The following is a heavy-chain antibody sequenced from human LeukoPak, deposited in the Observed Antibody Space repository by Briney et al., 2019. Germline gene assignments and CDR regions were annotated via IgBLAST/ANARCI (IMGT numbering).Heavy chain of an antibody. CDR1: GFTFSSYS. Sequence: LPGGSLRLSCAASGFTFSSYSMNWVRLAPGKGLEWVSYISSSSSTIYYADSVKGRFTISRDNSKNTLYLQMNSLRAEDTAVYYCAKDEYSSGWLADYWGQGTLVTVSS. V-gene: IGHV3-48*01. CDR3: AKDEYSSGWLADY. D-gene: IGHD6-19*01. J-gene: IGHJ4*02. CDR2: ISSSSSTI.